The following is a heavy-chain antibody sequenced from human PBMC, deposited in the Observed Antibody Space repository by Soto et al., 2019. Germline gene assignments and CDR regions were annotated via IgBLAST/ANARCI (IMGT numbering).Heavy chain of an antibody. Sequence: PSQTLSLTCAISGDSVSSNSATWTWIRQSPSRGLEWLGRTYYRSKWFDDYAVSVKSRITINPDTSKNQFSLQLNSVTPEDTAVYYCAREKTPRAIDYWGQGTLVTVSS. V-gene: IGHV6-1*01. CDR1: GDSVSSNSAT. J-gene: IGHJ4*02. CDR3: AREKTPRAIDY. CDR2: TYYRSKWFD.